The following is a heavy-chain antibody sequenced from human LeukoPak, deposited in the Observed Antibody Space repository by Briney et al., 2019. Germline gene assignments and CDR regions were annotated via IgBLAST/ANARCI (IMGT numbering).Heavy chain of an antibody. CDR1: GFTFSSYG. V-gene: IGHV3-33*01. D-gene: IGHD5-12*01. CDR2: IWYDGSNK. Sequence: GGSLRLSCAASGFTFSSYGMHWVRQAPGKGLEWVAVIWYDGSNKYYADSVKGRFTISRDNSKNTLYLQMNSPRAEDTAVYYCARVMRYSGYDLGEFWFDPWGQGTLVTVSS. J-gene: IGHJ5*02. CDR3: ARVMRYSGYDLGEFWFDP.